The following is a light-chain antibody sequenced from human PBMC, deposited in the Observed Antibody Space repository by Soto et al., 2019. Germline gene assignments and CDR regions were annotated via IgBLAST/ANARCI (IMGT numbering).Light chain of an antibody. CDR3: SSYTSSSTYVV. CDR2: DVS. CDR1: SSDVGGSNY. Sequence: QSALTQPASVSGSPGQSITISCTGNSSDVGGSNYVSWYQQHPGKAPKLMIYDVSNRPSGVSNRFSGSKSGNTASLTISGLQAEDEADYYCSSYTSSSTYVVFGGGTKVTVL. V-gene: IGLV2-14*03. J-gene: IGLJ2*01.